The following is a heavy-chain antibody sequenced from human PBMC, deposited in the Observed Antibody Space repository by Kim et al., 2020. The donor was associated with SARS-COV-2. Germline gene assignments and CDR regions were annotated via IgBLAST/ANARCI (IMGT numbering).Heavy chain of an antibody. CDR2: ISGSGGST. CDR3: AKDPSMRGWYGLSRGDKNDFDY. CDR1: GFTFSSYA. D-gene: IGHD6-19*01. Sequence: GGSLRLSCAASGFTFSSYAMSWVRQAPGKGLEWVSAISGSGGSTYYADSVKGRFTITRDNSKNTLYLQMNSLRAEDTAVYYCAKDPSMRGWYGLSRGDKNDFDYWGQGTLVTVSS. V-gene: IGHV3-23*01. J-gene: IGHJ4*02.